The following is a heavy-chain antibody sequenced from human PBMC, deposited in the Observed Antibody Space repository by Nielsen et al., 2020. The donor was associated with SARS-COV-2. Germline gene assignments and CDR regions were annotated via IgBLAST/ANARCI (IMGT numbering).Heavy chain of an antibody. Sequence: GESLKISCAASGFTFSSYEMNWVRQAPGKGLEWVSYIGTSGRTLYYADSVKGRFTISRDNPKNSLYLQMNSLRAEDTAVYYCVRGLQVPNGLAHRWGQGTLVTVSS. CDR1: GFTFSSYE. CDR2: IGTSGRTL. CDR3: VRGLQVPNGLAHR. V-gene: IGHV3-48*03. D-gene: IGHD3-16*01. J-gene: IGHJ4*02.